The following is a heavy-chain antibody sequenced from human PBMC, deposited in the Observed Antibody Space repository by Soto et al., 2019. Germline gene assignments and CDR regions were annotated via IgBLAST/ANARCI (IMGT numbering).Heavy chain of an antibody. V-gene: IGHV1-3*01. Sequence: ASVKVSCKASGYTFTSYAMHWVRQAPGQRLEWMGWINAGNGNTKYSQKFQGRVTITRDTSASTAYMELSSLRSEDTAVYYCATFSGGYYGSGSYYEHDYYYMDVWGKGTTVTVSS. CDR3: ATFSGGYYGSGSYYEHDYYYMDV. D-gene: IGHD3-10*01. CDR1: GYTFTSYA. J-gene: IGHJ6*03. CDR2: INAGNGNT.